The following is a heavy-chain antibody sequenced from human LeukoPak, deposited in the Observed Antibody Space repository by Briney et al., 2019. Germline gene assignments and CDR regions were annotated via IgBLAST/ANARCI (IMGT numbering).Heavy chain of an antibody. CDR2: ISGSGGST. CDR1: GFPFSSYA. CDR3: ARVFGADNDAFDI. J-gene: IGHJ3*02. D-gene: IGHD3-3*01. Sequence: GGSLKLSFAASGFPFSSYAMSWVRPAPGKGLEGVSAISGSGGSTYYADSVKGRFTISRDNSKNTLYLQMNSLRAEDTAVYYCARVFGADNDAFDIWGQGTMVTVSS. V-gene: IGHV3-23*01.